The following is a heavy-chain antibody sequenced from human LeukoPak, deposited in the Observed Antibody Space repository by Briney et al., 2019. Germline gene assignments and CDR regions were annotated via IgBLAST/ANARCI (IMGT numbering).Heavy chain of an antibody. CDR2: IYYSGGT. Sequence: SETLSLTCTVSSGSISSYYWSWLRQPPGKGLEWIGQIYYSGGTIYNPSLKSRVTISVDTPKNQFSLKLSSVSAADTAAYYCARHGTGQKAFNIWGQGSMVTVSS. J-gene: IGHJ3*02. CDR1: SGSISSYY. CDR3: ARHGTGQKAFNI. D-gene: IGHD1-14*01. V-gene: IGHV4-59*08.